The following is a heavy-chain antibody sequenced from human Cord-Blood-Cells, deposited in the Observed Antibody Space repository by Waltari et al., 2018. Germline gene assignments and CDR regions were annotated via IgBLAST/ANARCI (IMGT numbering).Heavy chain of an antibody. CDR3: AREGRAAFDI. Sequence: QVQLVQSGAEVKKPGSSVKVSCKASGGTFSSYAISWVRQAPGQGLEWMGRSIPILGIANYAQKFQGRVTITADKSTSTAYMELSSLRSEDTAVYYCAREGRAAFDIWGQGTMVTVSS. CDR1: GGTFSSYA. V-gene: IGHV1-69*09. CDR2: SIPILGIA. J-gene: IGHJ3*02.